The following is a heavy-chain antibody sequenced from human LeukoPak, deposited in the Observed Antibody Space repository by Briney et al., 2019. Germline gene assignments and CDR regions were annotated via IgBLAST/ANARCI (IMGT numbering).Heavy chain of an antibody. CDR1: GFTFSTYA. D-gene: IGHD3-9*01. Sequence: GGSLRLSCTASGFTFSTYAVSWVRQAPGKGLEWASGISGSGGSTYYADSVKGRFTISRDNSKNTLYLQMNSLRAEDTAVYYCAKCARVDWLPIDYWGQGTLVTVSS. J-gene: IGHJ4*02. V-gene: IGHV3-23*01. CDR2: ISGSGGST. CDR3: AKCARVDWLPIDY.